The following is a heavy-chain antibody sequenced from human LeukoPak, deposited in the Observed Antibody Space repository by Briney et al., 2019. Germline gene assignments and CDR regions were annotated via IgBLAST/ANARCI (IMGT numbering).Heavy chain of an antibody. J-gene: IGHJ4*02. CDR3: ARRGYSYGSLFDY. V-gene: IGHV4-61*02. D-gene: IGHD5-18*01. CDR1: GGSISSGRYY. Sequence: SQTLSLTCTVSGGSISSGRYYWSWIRQPAGKGLEWIGRIHTSGSTNYNPSLKSRVTMSADTSKNQFSLKLSSVTAADTAVYYCARRGYSYGSLFDYWGQGTLVTVSS. CDR2: IHTSGST.